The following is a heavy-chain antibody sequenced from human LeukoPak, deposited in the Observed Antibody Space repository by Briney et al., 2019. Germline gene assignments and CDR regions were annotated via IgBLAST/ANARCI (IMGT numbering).Heavy chain of an antibody. Sequence: SETLSLTCTVSGGSISSSSYYWGWIRRPPGKGLEWIGSIYYSGSTYYNPSLKSRVTISVDTSKNQFSLKLSSVTAADTAVYYCARHRPRCSGGSCYRWFDPWGQGTLVTVSS. CDR1: GGSISSSSYY. CDR2: IYYSGST. CDR3: ARHRPRCSGGSCYRWFDP. V-gene: IGHV4-39*01. J-gene: IGHJ5*02. D-gene: IGHD2-15*01.